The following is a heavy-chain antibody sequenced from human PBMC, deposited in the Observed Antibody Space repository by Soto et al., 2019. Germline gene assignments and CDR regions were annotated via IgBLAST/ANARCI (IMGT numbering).Heavy chain of an antibody. D-gene: IGHD1-1*01. J-gene: IGHJ6*02. CDR2: ISGSGGSI. CDR1: GFTFSTYA. V-gene: IGHV3-23*01. Sequence: EVQLLESGGGLVQPGGSLRLSCAASGFTFSTYAMNWVRQAPGNGLEWVSAISGSGGSIHYADSVKGRFTISRDNSKNTLYLQMNSLSDEDTAVCDCVKGYWKGDVWGQGTTVTVSS. CDR3: VKGYWKGDV.